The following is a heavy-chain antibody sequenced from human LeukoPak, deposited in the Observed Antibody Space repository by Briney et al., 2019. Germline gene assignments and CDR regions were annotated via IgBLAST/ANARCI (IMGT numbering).Heavy chain of an antibody. Sequence: ASVKVSCKASGGTFSSYAISWVRQAPGQGPEWMGGIIPIFGTANYAQKFQGRVTITADESTSTAYMELSSLRSEDTAVYYCARDFSYGSGRGWGQGTLVTVSS. D-gene: IGHD3-10*01. V-gene: IGHV1-69*01. CDR2: IIPIFGTA. J-gene: IGHJ4*02. CDR3: ARDFSYGSGRG. CDR1: GGTFSSYA.